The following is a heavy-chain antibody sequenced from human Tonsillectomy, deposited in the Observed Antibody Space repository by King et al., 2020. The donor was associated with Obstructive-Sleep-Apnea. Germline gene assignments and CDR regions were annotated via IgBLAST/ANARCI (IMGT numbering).Heavy chain of an antibody. Sequence: QLVQSGSELKKPGASVKVSCKASGYTFTSYAMNWVRQAPGQGLEWMGWINTKTGNPTYAQDFTRRVVFSLETSVSTAYLQISGLKTEDTAVYYCARGYCGGASCSNFDYWGQGTLVTVSS. J-gene: IGHJ4*02. CDR2: INTKTGNP. D-gene: IGHD2-15*01. CDR3: ARGYCGGASCSNFDY. V-gene: IGHV7-4-1*02. CDR1: GYTFTSYA.